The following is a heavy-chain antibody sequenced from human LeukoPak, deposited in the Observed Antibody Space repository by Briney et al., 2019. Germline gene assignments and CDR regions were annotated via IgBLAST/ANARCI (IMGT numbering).Heavy chain of an antibody. CDR3: ARHGTRYSGYDWFDP. CDR2: IYYTGST. CDR1: GGSISSSTNY. V-gene: IGHV4-39*01. Sequence: SETLSLTCSVSGGSISSSTNYWGWMRQPPGKGLEWIGTIYYTGSTFYNPSLKSRLTLSVDTSKNQFSLELSSVTAADTAVYHCARHGTRYSGYDWFDPWGQGTLVTVSS. D-gene: IGHD5-12*01. J-gene: IGHJ5*02.